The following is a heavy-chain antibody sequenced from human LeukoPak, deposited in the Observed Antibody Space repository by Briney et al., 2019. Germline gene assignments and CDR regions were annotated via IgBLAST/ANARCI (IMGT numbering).Heavy chain of an antibody. J-gene: IGHJ4*02. CDR1: GYSFTSYW. V-gene: IGHV5-10-1*01. D-gene: IGHD3-9*01. CDR3: ARESYYDILTGSNFDY. Sequence: GESLRISCKGSGYSFTSYWISWVRQMPGKGLEWMGRIDPSDSYTNYSPSFQGHVTISADKSISTAYLQWSSLKASDTAMYYCARESYYDILTGSNFDYWGQGTLVTVSP. CDR2: IDPSDSYT.